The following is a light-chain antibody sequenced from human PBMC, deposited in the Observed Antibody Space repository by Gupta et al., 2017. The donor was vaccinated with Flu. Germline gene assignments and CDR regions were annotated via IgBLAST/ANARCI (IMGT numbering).Light chain of an antibody. CDR2: EVY. Sequence: QSALPQPPPVSGPPGQSVTISRPGTSSDIGSHHRVCWYQQPPGTAPKLMIYEVYNRPSGVPNRFYGSKSGNTASLTISGLQTEDEGDYYCSSYTNSNTWLFGGGTKLTVL. V-gene: IGLV2-18*02. CDR3: SSYTNSNTWL. J-gene: IGLJ3*02. CDR1: SSDIGSHHR.